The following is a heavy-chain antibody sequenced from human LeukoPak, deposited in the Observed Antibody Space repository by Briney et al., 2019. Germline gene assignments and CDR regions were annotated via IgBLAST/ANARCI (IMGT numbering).Heavy chain of an antibody. D-gene: IGHD6-25*01. J-gene: IGHJ4*02. CDR1: GYTFTDYY. V-gene: IGHV1-2*02. Sequence: ASVKVSCKASGYTFTDYYMNWVRQAPGQGLEWMGWINPNSGGTNYAQKFQGRVTMTRDTSISTAYMELSRLRSDDTAVYYCAILAAALDYWGQGTLVTVSS. CDR2: INPNSGGT. CDR3: AILAAALDY.